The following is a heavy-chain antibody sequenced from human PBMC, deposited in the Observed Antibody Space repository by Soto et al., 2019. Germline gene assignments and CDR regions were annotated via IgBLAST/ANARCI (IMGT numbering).Heavy chain of an antibody. CDR2: IDSDDGTT. D-gene: IGHD6-13*01. V-gene: IGHV3-11*01. Sequence: PGGSLRLSCAASGFDFGYYYMSWIRQAPGKGLEWVSYIDSDDGTTYYTDSVKGRFTISRDNAKNSLYLQMNSPRVEDTALYYCVRPYYSSSWFPFDRWGQGTLVTVSS. CDR3: VRPYYSSSWFPFDR. CDR1: GFDFGYYY. J-gene: IGHJ4*02.